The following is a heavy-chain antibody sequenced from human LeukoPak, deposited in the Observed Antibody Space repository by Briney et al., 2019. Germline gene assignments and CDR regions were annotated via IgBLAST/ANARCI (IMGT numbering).Heavy chain of an antibody. CDR2: INHSGST. Sequence: SETLSLTCTVSGGSISSYYWSWIRQPPGKGLEWIGEINHSGSTNYNPSRKSRVTISVDTPKNQSSLRLSSVTAADTAVYYCARSGYCSSTSCRHWYFDLWGRGTLVTVSS. J-gene: IGHJ2*01. CDR1: GGSISSYY. CDR3: ARSGYCSSTSCRHWYFDL. D-gene: IGHD2-2*03. V-gene: IGHV4-34*01.